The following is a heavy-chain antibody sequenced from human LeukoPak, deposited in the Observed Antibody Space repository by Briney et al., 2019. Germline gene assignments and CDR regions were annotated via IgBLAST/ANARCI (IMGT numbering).Heavy chain of an antibody. CDR2: INPNSGGT. J-gene: IGHJ6*03. CDR3: ARDRAGADFWSGYGRYYYYYMDV. Sequence: GASVKVSCKASGYTFTGYYMHWVRQAPGQGLEGMGWINPNSGGTNYAQKFQGRVTMTRDTSISTAYMELSRLRSDDTAVYYCARDRAGADFWSGYGRYYYYYMDVWGKGTTVTVSS. V-gene: IGHV1-2*02. CDR1: GYTFTGYY. D-gene: IGHD3-3*01.